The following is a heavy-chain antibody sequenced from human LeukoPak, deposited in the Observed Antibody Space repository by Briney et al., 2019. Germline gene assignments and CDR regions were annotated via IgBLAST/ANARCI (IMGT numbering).Heavy chain of an antibody. CDR2: INHNGNVN. CDR3: ARXGGLDV. CDR1: GFTFSSYW. J-gene: IGHJ6*02. V-gene: IGHV3-7*03. Sequence: GGSLRLSCAASGFTFSSYWMNWARQAPGKGLEWVASINHNGNVNYYVDSVKGRFTISRDNAKNSLYLQMSNLRVEDTAVYFCARXGGLDVWGQGXTXXXSS.